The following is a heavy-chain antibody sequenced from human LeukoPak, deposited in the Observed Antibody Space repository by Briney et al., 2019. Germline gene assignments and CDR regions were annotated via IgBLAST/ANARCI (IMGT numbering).Heavy chain of an antibody. CDR1: GGSISSYY. J-gene: IGHJ6*02. V-gene: IGHV3-21*01. Sequence: SSETLSLTCTVSGGSISSYYWSWIRQAPGKGLEWVSSISSSSSYIYYADSVKGRFTISRDNAKNSLYLQMNSLRAEDTAVYYCARDREGQWPIPYYYYGMDVWGQGTTVTVSS. CDR3: ARDREGQWPIPYYYYGMDV. D-gene: IGHD6-19*01. CDR2: ISSSSSYI.